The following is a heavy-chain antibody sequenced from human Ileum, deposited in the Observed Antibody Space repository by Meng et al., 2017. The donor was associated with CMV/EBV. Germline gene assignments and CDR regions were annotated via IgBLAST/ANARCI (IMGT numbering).Heavy chain of an antibody. Sequence: ASVKVSCKASGYTFTSYGISWVRQAPGQGLEWMGWISAYNGNTNYAQKLQGRVTMTTDTSTSTAYTELRSLRSDDTAVYYCARAGIAVAGTRYFQHWGQGTLVTVSS. D-gene: IGHD6-19*01. CDR1: GYTFTSYG. V-gene: IGHV1-18*01. J-gene: IGHJ1*01. CDR2: ISAYNGNT. CDR3: ARAGIAVAGTRYFQH.